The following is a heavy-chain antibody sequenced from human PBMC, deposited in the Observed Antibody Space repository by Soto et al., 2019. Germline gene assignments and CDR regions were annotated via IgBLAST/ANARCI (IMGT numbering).Heavy chain of an antibody. D-gene: IGHD5-18*01. CDR2: IYTSGST. CDR1: GGSISSYY. CDR3: ARDRRDTAMVTFWFDP. J-gene: IGHJ5*02. Sequence: SETLSLTCTVSGGSISSYYWSWIRQPAGKGLEWIGRIYTSGSTNYNPSLKSRVTMSVDTSKNQFSLKLSSVTAADTAVYYCARDRRDTAMVTFWFDPRGKGTLRTVSS. V-gene: IGHV4-4*07.